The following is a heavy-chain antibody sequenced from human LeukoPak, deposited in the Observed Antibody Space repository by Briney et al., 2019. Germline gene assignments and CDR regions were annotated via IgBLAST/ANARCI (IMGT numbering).Heavy chain of an antibody. Sequence: PGGSLRLSCAASGFTFSSYWTSWVRQAPGKGLEWVANIKQDGSEKYYVDSVKGRFTISRDNAKNSLYLQMNSLRAEDTAVYYCARDTGARTLYWYFDLWGRGTLVTVSS. CDR1: GFTFSSYW. J-gene: IGHJ2*01. D-gene: IGHD1-14*01. CDR2: IKQDGSEK. CDR3: ARDTGARTLYWYFDL. V-gene: IGHV3-7*01.